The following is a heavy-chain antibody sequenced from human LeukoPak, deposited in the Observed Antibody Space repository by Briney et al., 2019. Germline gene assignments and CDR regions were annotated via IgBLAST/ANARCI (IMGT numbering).Heavy chain of an antibody. CDR1: GFTFSSYS. Sequence: KPGGSLRLSCAASGFTFSSYSMNWVGQAPGKGLEWVSSISSSSSYIYYADSVKGRFTISRDNAKNSLYLQMNSLRAEDTAVYYCARSTDYYDSSRYYDFDYWGQGTLVTVSS. CDR3: ARSTDYYDSSRYYDFDY. J-gene: IGHJ4*02. V-gene: IGHV3-21*01. D-gene: IGHD3-22*01. CDR2: ISSSSSYI.